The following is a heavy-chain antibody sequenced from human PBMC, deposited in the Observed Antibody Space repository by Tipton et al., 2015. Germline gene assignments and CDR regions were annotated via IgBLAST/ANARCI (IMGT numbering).Heavy chain of an antibody. CDR3: ARVELTGTTQPVDY. J-gene: IGHJ4*02. Sequence: SLRLSCAASGFTFSTYWMHWVRQAPGKGLVWVSRINSDGSSTNYADSVKGRFTISRDNSKSTLYLQMNSLRDEDTAVYYCARVELTGTTQPVDYWGQGTLVTVSS. V-gene: IGHV3-74*01. CDR2: INSDGSST. D-gene: IGHD1-20*01. CDR1: GFTFSTYW.